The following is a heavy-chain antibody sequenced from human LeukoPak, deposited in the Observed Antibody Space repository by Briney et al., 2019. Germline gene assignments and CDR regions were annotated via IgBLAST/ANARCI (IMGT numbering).Heavy chain of an antibody. CDR2: ISSSSSYI. V-gene: IGHV3-21*01. D-gene: IGHD6-13*01. J-gene: IGHJ4*02. CDR1: GFTFSSYS. Sequence: GASLRLSCAASGFTFSSYSMNWVRQAPGKGLEWVSSISSSSSYIYYADSVKGRFTISRDNAKNSLYLQMNSLRAEDTAVYYCARVAGAAADVSYDYWGQGTLVTVSS. CDR3: ARVAGAAADVSYDY.